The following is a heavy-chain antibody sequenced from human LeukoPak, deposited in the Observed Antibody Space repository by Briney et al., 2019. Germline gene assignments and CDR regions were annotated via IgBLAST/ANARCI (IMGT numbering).Heavy chain of an antibody. V-gene: IGHV4-34*01. J-gene: IGHJ6*02. CDR1: GGSFSGYY. CDR3: VRGWGYSYGHYYYYGMDV. CDR2: INHSGST. Sequence: PSETLSLTCAVYGGSFSGYYWSWIRQPPGKGLEWIGEINHSGSTNYNPSLKSRVTISVDTSKNQFSLKLSSVTAADTAVYYCVRGWGYSYGHYYYYGMDVWGQGTTVTVSS. D-gene: IGHD5-18*01.